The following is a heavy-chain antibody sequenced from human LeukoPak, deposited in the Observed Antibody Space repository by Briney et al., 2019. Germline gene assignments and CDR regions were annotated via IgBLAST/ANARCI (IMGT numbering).Heavy chain of an antibody. J-gene: IGHJ3*01. Sequence: QTGGSLRLSCAASGFTVSSNYMSWVRQAPGKGLEWVSGITWNSHSIAYADSVKGRFTISRDNAKNSLYLQMNSLRAEDTALYYCAKDISVGIVAEPVAMVSPLDVWGQGTMVTVSS. V-gene: IGHV3-9*01. CDR1: GFTVSSNY. CDR2: ITWNSHSI. D-gene: IGHD2-2*01. CDR3: AKDISVGIVAEPVAMVSPLDV.